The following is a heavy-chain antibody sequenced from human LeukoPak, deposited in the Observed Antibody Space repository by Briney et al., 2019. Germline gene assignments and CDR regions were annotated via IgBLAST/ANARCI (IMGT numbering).Heavy chain of an antibody. J-gene: IGHJ4*02. CDR3: AKVLGRGVIISGYYFDY. CDR1: GFTFSSYA. Sequence: GGSLRLSCAASGFTFSSYAMSWVRQAPGKGLEWVSAISGSGGSTYYADSVKGRFTISRDNSKNTLYLQMNSLRAEDTAVYYCAKVLGRGVIISGYYFDYWGQGTLVTVSS. V-gene: IGHV3-23*01. CDR2: ISGSGGST. D-gene: IGHD3-10*01.